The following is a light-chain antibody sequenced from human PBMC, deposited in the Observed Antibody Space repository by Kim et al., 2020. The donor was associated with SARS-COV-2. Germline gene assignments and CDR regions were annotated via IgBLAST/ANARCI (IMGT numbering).Light chain of an antibody. CDR3: AAWDDSLRGV. Sequence: QSVLTQPPSASGTPGQRVTISCSGSSSNIGSNYVYWYQQLPGTAPKLLTYRNNQRPSGVPDRFSGSKSGTSASLAISGLRSEDEADYYCAAWDDSLRGVFGGGTQLTVL. V-gene: IGLV1-47*01. CDR2: RNN. J-gene: IGLJ3*02. CDR1: SSNIGSNY.